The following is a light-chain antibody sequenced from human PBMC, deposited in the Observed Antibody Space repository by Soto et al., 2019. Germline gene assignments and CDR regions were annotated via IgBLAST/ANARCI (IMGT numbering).Light chain of an antibody. CDR3: QQRFNWPRFT. CDR2: DAS. Sequence: EIGLTQSPATLSLSPGERATLSCRASQSVSSYLAWYQQKPGQAPRLLIYDASNRATVIPARFSGGGSGTDFTLTISSLEPEDFAVYYCQQRFNWPRFTFGQGTKLEIK. V-gene: IGKV3-11*01. CDR1: QSVSSY. J-gene: IGKJ2*01.